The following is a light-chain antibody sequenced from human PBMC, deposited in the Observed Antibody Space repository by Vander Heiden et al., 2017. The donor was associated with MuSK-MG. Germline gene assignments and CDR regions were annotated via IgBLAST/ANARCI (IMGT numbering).Light chain of an antibody. J-gene: IGKJ2*01. Sequence: DIVMTQSPDSLAVSLGERATINCKSSQSVLYSPDNNNYLAWYQQKPGQPPKLLIYWASTRESGVPDRFSGSGSGTDFTLTISSLQAEDVAIYYCQQYYSSPVGFGQGTKLEIK. V-gene: IGKV4-1*01. CDR3: QQYYSSPVG. CDR1: QSVLYSPDNNNY. CDR2: WAS.